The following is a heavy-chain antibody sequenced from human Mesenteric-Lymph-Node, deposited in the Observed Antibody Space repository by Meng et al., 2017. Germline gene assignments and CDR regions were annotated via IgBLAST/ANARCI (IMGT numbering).Heavy chain of an antibody. CDR2: IDHSGAI. CDR3: ARVSYHGSSWYFNI. CDR1: GYSMSSGYY. D-gene: IGHD6-13*01. Sequence: SETLSLTCSVPGYSMSSGYYWGWIRQPPDRGLEWIASIDHSGAIYYNPSLKSRVTLFLDRSKNLLSLNLGSVTAADTAVFYCARVSYHGSSWYFNIWGQGTMVTVSS. J-gene: IGHJ3*02. V-gene: IGHV4-38-2*02.